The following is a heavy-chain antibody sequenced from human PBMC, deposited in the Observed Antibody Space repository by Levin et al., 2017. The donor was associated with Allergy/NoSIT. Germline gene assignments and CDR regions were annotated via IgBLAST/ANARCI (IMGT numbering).Heavy chain of an antibody. CDR3: ARGSSRARSSWFDP. CDR1: SGSFSDYY. J-gene: IGHJ5*02. CDR2: INHSGST. D-gene: IGHD6-13*01. V-gene: IGHV4-34*01. Sequence: SQTLSLTCAVYSGSFSDYYWSWVRQPPRKGLEWIGEINHSGSTNYNPSLKSRVILSVDTSKNQFSLKLTSVTAADTAVYYCARGSSRARSSWFDPWGQGTLVTVSS.